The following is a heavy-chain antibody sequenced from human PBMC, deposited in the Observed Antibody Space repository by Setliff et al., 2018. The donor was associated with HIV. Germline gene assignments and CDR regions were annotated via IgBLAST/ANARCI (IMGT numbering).Heavy chain of an antibody. Sequence: ASETLSLTCTVSGGSISSSSYYWGWIRQPPGKGLEWIGNIYSGGTTYYNPSLKSRVTISVDTSKNHFSLKLSSVTAADTAVYYCARQGNIVVVTSFDYWGQGTLVTVSS. V-gene: IGHV4-39*01. CDR3: ARQGNIVVVTSFDY. CDR2: IYSGGTT. CDR1: GGSISSSSYY. J-gene: IGHJ4*02. D-gene: IGHD2-21*02.